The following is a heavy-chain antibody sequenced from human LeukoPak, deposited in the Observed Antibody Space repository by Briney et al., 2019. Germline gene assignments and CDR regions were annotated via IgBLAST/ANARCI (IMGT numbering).Heavy chain of an antibody. Sequence: ASVKVSCKASAYTFTSYGISWVRQAPGQGLEWMGWISAYNGNTNYAQKLQGRVTMTTDTSTSTAYSELRSLRSGDTVVYYCARARVGYSTLEDYWGQGTLVTVSS. CDR3: ARARVGYSTLEDY. CDR2: ISAYNGNT. J-gene: IGHJ4*02. D-gene: IGHD6-13*01. V-gene: IGHV1-18*01. CDR1: AYTFTSYG.